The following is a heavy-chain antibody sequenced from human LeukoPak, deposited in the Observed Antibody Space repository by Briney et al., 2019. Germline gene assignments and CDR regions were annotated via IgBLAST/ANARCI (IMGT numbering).Heavy chain of an antibody. Sequence: GGSLRLSCTASGFTFGNYWMHWVRHAPRKGLVWVSRINSDGSSTNYADSVRGRFTISRDNAKKTLYLQMNSLRAEDTAVYYCARGQTYYDDSTGYHYYAFDIWGQGTMVTVSS. D-gene: IGHD3-9*01. CDR2: INSDGSST. CDR1: GFTFGNYW. V-gene: IGHV3-74*01. J-gene: IGHJ3*02. CDR3: ARGQTYYDDSTGYHYYAFDI.